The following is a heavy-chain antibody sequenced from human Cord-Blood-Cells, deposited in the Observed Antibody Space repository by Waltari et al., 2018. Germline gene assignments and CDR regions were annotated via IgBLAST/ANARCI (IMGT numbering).Heavy chain of an antibody. D-gene: IGHD3-9*01. CDR2: IYPGDSDT. V-gene: IGHV5-51*01. CDR1: GYSFTSYW. Sequence: EVQLVQSGAEVKKPGASLKISCKGSGYSFTSYWIGWVRQLPGKGLEWMGIIYPGDSDTRYIPSFQGQITISADKSISTAYLQWSSLKASDTAMYYCATRGGYFDWLDAFDIWGQGTMVTVSS. J-gene: IGHJ3*02. CDR3: ATRGGYFDWLDAFDI.